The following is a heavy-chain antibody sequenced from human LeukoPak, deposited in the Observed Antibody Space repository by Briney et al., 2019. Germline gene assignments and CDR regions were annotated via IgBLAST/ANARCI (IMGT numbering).Heavy chain of an antibody. CDR3: ARDLIVVVPAAMPYYYYYGMDA. V-gene: IGHV1-69*04. CDR1: GGTFSSYA. D-gene: IGHD2-2*01. J-gene: IGHJ6*02. Sequence: PVASVKVSCKASGGTFSSYAISWVRQAPGQGLEWMGRIIPILGIANYAQKFQGRVTITADKSTSTAYMELSSLRSEDTAVYYCARDLIVVVPAAMPYYYYYGMDAWGQGTTVTVSS. CDR2: IIPILGIA.